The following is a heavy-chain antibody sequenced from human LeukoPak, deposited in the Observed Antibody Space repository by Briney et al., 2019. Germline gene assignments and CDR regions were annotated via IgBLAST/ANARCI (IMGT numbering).Heavy chain of an antibody. CDR3: ARETYGSPGDLYAFDI. J-gene: IGHJ3*02. Sequence: SETLPLTCTVSGGSISSSSYYWGWIRQPPGKGLEWIGSIYYSGSTYYNPSPKSRVTISVDTSKNQFSLKLSSVTAADTAVYYCARETYGSPGDLYAFDIWGQGTMVTVSS. D-gene: IGHD1-26*01. CDR1: GGSISSSSYY. CDR2: IYYSGST. V-gene: IGHV4-39*02.